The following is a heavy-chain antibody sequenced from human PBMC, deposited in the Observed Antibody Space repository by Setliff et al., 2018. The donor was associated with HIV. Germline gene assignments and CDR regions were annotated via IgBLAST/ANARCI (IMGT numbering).Heavy chain of an antibody. Sequence: SETLSLTCTVSGVSVSRDGYYWSWIRQLPGKDLEWIAFISYIGTTFYYPSLKSRLTISRVPAKNQFSLKLSSVTAADTAVYYCARVVLLEPLTPGGTFDIWGHGTTVTVSS. CDR3: ARVVLLEPLTPGGTFDI. V-gene: IGHV4-31*03. J-gene: IGHJ3*02. CDR1: GVSVSRDGYY. D-gene: IGHD3-16*01. CDR2: ISYIGTT.